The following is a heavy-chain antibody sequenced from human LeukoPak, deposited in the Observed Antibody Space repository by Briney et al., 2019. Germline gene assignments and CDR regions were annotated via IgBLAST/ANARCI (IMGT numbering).Heavy chain of an antibody. CDR2: IYYSGST. V-gene: IGHV4-30-4*01. D-gene: IGHD4-11*01. CDR1: GGSISSGDYY. Sequence: SQTLSLTCTVSGGSISSGDYYWSWIRQPPGKGLEWIGYIYYSGSTYYNPSLKSRVTISVDTSKNQFSLKLSSVTAADTAVYYCARVVPPDDYSNHGGWFDPWGQGTLVTVSS. CDR3: ARVVPPDDYSNHGGWFDP. J-gene: IGHJ5*02.